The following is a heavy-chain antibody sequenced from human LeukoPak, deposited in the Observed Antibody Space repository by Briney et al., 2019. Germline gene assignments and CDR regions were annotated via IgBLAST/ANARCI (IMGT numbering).Heavy chain of an antibody. V-gene: IGHV1-18*01. D-gene: IGHD6-19*01. CDR2: INTYNGNT. J-gene: IGHJ4*02. CDR1: GYTFTSYG. Sequence: GASVKVSCKASGYTFTSYGVTWVRQAPGQRPEWMGWINTYNGNTNYAQKLQGRVTMTTDTSTSTAYMELRSLRSDDTAVYYCARNSHGYSSGWLQFNFDYWGQGTLVTVSS. CDR3: ARNSHGYSSGWLQFNFDY.